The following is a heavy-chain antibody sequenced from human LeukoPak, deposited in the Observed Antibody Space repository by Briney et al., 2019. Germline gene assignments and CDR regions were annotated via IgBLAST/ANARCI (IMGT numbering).Heavy chain of an antibody. D-gene: IGHD2-15*01. V-gene: IGHV3-66*04. Sequence: GGSLRLSCAASGVTFNYNFMSWVRQAPGKGLEWVSVIYSDSSADYADSVQGRFTISRDNSKSTLCLQMNSLRAEDTAVYYCAKQLGYCSDGSCYFPYWGQGTLVTVSS. CDR3: AKQLGYCSDGSCYFPY. CDR1: GVTFNYNF. J-gene: IGHJ4*02. CDR2: IYSDSSA.